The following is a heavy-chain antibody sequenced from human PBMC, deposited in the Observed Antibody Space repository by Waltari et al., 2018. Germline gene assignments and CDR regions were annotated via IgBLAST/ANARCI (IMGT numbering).Heavy chain of an antibody. CDR1: GFTFSMHG. D-gene: IGHD1-26*01. CDR3: ARAREMGDY. J-gene: IGHJ4*02. CDR2: ISSSSGSI. V-gene: IGHV3-48*02. Sequence: EVQLVESGGGLVHPGGYLRLSCAASGFTFSMHGMNWVRQAPGKGLEWLSYISSSSGSIYYADSVKGRFTISRDNAKNSLYLQMNSLRDEDTAVYYCARAREMGDYWGQGTLVNVSS.